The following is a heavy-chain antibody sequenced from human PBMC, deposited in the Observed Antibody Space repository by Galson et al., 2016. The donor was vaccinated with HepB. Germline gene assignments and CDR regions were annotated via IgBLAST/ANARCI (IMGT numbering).Heavy chain of an antibody. CDR1: GFTFRPYH. V-gene: IGHV3-30*03. D-gene: IGHD3-22*01. CDR2: ISSDGSNK. Sequence: SLRLSCAASGFTFRPYHMHWVRQAPGKGLEWVAVISSDGSNKYYIDSVKDRITVSRDNSKNTLYLQMNNLRPEDTAVYYCARDSKYDYDSTDFFDYWGQGTLVTVSS. CDR3: ARDSKYDYDSTDFFDY. J-gene: IGHJ4*02.